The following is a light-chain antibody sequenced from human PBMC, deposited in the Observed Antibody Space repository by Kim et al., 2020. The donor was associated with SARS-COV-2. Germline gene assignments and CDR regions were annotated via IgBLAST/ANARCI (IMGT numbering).Light chain of an antibody. CDR2: GKN. CDR3: NSRDLSGIRV. V-gene: IGLV3-19*01. CDR1: SLRRYY. J-gene: IGLJ1*01. Sequence: SSELTQDPAVSVALGQTVRITCHGDSLRRYYASWYQQKPGQAPVLVVRGKNDRPSGIPDRFSGSSSGNTASLTITGTQAEDEADYYCNSRDLSGIRVFGTGTKVTVL.